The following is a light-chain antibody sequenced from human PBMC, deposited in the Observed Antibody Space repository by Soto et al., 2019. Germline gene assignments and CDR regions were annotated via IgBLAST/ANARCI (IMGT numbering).Light chain of an antibody. Sequence: QMTQSPSSLSASVVDNVTLTFLASQTIRKYLNWYQQKPPKAPKLLIYTASRLHSGVPSRFSGSGSETDFTLTINNLQPEDFATYYCQQSYITPRLTFGGGTKGDIK. CDR2: TAS. CDR3: QQSYITPRLT. CDR1: QTIRKY. V-gene: IGKV1-39*01. J-gene: IGKJ4*01.